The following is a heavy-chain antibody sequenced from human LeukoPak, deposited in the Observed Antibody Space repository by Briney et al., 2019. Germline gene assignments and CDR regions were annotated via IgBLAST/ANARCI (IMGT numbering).Heavy chain of an antibody. CDR2: IKQDGSEK. D-gene: IGHD3-22*01. J-gene: IGHJ4*02. CDR1: GFTFSSAW. V-gene: IGHV3-7*01. CDR3: ARDLPYYYDSSGYFDY. Sequence: PGGSLRLSCAASGFTFSSAWMSWVRQAPGKGLEWVANIKQDGSEKYYVDSVKGRFTISRDNAKNSLYLQMNSLRAEDTAVYYCARDLPYYYDSSGYFDYWGQGTLVTVSS.